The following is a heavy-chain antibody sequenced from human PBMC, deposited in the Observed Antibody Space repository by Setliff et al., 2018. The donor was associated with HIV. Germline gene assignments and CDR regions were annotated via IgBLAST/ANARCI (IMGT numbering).Heavy chain of an antibody. CDR1: GGSISSSDYY. CDR2: MYYSGST. CDR3: ARAGITIFWNAFDM. D-gene: IGHD3-9*01. J-gene: IGHJ3*02. Sequence: NPSETLSLTCTVSGGSISSSDYYWSWIRQPPGKGLEWIGYMYYSGSTYYNPSLKSRLTISLDASKNQFSLKLSTVTAAGTAVYYCARAGITIFWNAFDMWGQGTMVTVSS. V-gene: IGHV4-30-4*08.